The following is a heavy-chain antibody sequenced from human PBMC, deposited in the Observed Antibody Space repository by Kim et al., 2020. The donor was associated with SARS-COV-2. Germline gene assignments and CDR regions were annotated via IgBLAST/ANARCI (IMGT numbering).Heavy chain of an antibody. D-gene: IGHD6-19*01. CDR1: GFTFSSYE. CDR2: ISSSGSTI. Sequence: GGSLRLSCAASGFTFSSYEMNWVRQAPGKGLEWVSYISSSGSTIYYADSVKGRFTISRDNAKNSLYLQMNSLRAEDTAVYYCAREGSGWYGVWAIDYWGQGTLVTVSS. CDR3: AREGSGWYGVWAIDY. J-gene: IGHJ4*02. V-gene: IGHV3-48*03.